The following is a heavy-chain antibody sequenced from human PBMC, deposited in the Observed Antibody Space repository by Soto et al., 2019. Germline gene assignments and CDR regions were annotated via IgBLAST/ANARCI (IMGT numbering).Heavy chain of an antibody. CDR3: ARAYYDFWSGYWRWFDP. Sequence: SETLSLTCTVSGGSISSYYWSWIRQSPGKGLEWIGYIYYSGSTNYNPSLKSRVTISVDTSKNQFSLKLSSVTAADTAVYHCARAYYDFWSGYWRWFDPWGQGTLVT. J-gene: IGHJ5*02. D-gene: IGHD3-3*01. CDR1: GGSISSYY. CDR2: IYYSGST. V-gene: IGHV4-59*01.